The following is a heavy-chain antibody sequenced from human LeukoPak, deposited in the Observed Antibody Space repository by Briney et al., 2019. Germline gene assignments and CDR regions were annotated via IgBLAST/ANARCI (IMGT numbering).Heavy chain of an antibody. CDR3: ARDRDGYNVYYFDY. V-gene: IGHV3-21*01. CDR2: ISSSSYI. D-gene: IGHD5-24*01. J-gene: IGHJ4*02. CDR1: EFTFSSYS. Sequence: GGSLRLSCAASEFTFSSYSMNWVRQAPGKGLEWVSSISSSSYIYYADSVKGRFTISRDNAKNSLYLQMNSLRAEDTAVYYCARDRDGYNVYYFDYWGQGTLVTVSS.